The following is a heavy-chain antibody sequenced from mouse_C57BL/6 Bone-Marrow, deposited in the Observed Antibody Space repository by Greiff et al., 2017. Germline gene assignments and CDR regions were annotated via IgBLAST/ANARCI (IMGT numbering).Heavy chain of an antibody. CDR1: GYTFTDYY. Sequence: VQLQQSGPELVKPGASVKISCKASGYTFTDYYMNWVKQSHGKSLEWIGDINPNNGGTSYNQKFKGKATLTVDKSSSTAYMELRSLTSEDSAVYYCAREGYRDYWGQGTTLTVSS. V-gene: IGHV1-26*01. J-gene: IGHJ2*01. D-gene: IGHD3-2*02. CDR3: AREGYRDY. CDR2: INPNNGGT.